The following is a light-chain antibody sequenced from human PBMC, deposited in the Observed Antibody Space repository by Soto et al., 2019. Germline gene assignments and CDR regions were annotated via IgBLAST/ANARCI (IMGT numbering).Light chain of an antibody. V-gene: IGKV1-27*01. CDR3: QEYDSAPLT. J-gene: IGKJ4*01. CDR2: AVS. Sequence: DIQMTQSPSSLSASVGDRVTITCRASQGITNYLAWYQQKPGKVPKLLMYAVSTLQSELPSRFSGSGSGTDFTLTISSLQPEDVATYYCQEYDSAPLTFGGGTKVEIK. CDR1: QGITNY.